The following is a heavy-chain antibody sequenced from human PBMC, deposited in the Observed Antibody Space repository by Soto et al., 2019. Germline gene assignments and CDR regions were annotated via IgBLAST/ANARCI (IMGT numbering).Heavy chain of an antibody. J-gene: IGHJ6*02. V-gene: IGHV4-61*01. Sequence: QVQLQESGPGLVKPSETLSLTCTVSGGSVSSGSYYWSWIRQPPGKGLEWIGYIYDSGSTNYNPSLKSQVTIPVDTSKIRFSLKLSSVTAADTAMYYCARDRCSSTSCYYYYGMDVWGQGTTVTVSS. D-gene: IGHD2-2*01. CDR1: GGSVSSGSYY. CDR2: IYDSGST. CDR3: ARDRCSSTSCYYYYGMDV.